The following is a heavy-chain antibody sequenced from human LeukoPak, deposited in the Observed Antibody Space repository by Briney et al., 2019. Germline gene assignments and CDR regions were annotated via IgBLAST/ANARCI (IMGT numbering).Heavy chain of an antibody. J-gene: IGHJ3*02. CDR2: INPKSGGT. CDR3: AVLHYYGSGEGAFDI. CDR1: GYSFIGYY. Sequence: GASVKVSCKASGYSFIGYYMHWVRQAPGQGLEWMGWINPKSGGTNSAQKFQGRVTMTRDTSISTAYMELSSLRSDDTAVYYCAVLHYYGSGEGAFDIWGQGTMVTVSS. D-gene: IGHD3-10*01. V-gene: IGHV1-2*02.